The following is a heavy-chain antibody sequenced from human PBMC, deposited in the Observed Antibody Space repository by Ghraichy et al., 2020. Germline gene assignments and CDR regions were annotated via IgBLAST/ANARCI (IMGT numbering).Heavy chain of an antibody. J-gene: IGHJ1*01. Sequence: GGSLRLSCAAYGFIVSNAWMSSVRKAPGKGLEWVGRIKSKIDGGTRDYAAPVKGRITISTDDSENTLYLQMDSLKIEDTAVYFCTKDNGSGGQAEYFQKWGQGTLLTVSS. V-gene: IGHV3-15*01. CDR1: GFIVSNAW. CDR2: IKSKIDGGTR. CDR3: TKDNGSGGQAEYFQK. D-gene: IGHD6-25*01.